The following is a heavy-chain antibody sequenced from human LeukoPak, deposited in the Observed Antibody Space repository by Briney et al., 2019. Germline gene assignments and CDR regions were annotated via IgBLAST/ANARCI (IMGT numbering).Heavy chain of an antibody. D-gene: IGHD3-22*01. CDR2: IDWDNDK. CDR1: GFSLSTGGMC. CDR3: ARGYYDTSAYIDY. V-gene: IGHV2-70*11. J-gene: IGHJ4*02. Sequence: SGPALVKPTQTLTLTCTFSGFSLSTGGMCVSWIRQPPGKALEWLARIDWDNDKCYSTSLKTRLTISKDTSKNQVVLTMTNMDPVDTATYYCARGYYDTSAYIDYWGQGTLVTVSS.